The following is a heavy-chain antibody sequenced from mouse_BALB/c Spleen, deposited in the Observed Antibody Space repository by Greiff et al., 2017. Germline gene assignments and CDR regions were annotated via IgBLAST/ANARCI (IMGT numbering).Heavy chain of an antibody. D-gene: IGHD2-4*01. J-gene: IGHJ4*01. Sequence: EVKLQESGPGLVKPSQSLSLTCTVTGYSITSDYAWNWIRQFPGNKLEWMGYISYSGSTSYNPSLKSRISITRDTSKNQFFLQLNSVTTEDTATYYCARVYYDYDGAAMDYWGQGTSVTVSS. CDR2: ISYSGST. CDR1: GYSITSDYA. V-gene: IGHV3-2*02. CDR3: ARVYYDYDGAAMDY.